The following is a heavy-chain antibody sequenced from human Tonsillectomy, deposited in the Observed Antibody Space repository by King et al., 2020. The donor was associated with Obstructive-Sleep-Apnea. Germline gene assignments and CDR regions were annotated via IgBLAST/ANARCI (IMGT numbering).Heavy chain of an antibody. CDR1: GYTFIGYY. Sequence: VQLVESGTEVKKPGASMKVSCKASGYTFIGYYMHWVRQAPGQGLEWMGWINPNSGGTNYEQKFQGRDAMTTDTSISTAYMELSRRRADDTAVYYCAEANYGSGTYLDPWGQGTLVTVSS. CDR2: INPNSGGT. CDR3: AEANYGSGTYLDP. V-gene: IGHV1-2*02. D-gene: IGHD3-10*01. J-gene: IGHJ5*02.